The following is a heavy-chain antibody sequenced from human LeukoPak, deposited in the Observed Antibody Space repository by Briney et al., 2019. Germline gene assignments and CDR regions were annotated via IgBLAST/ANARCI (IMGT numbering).Heavy chain of an antibody. CDR2: IYYSGST. D-gene: IGHD4-17*01. Sequence: SETLSLTCTVSGGSISSYYWSWIRQPPGKGLEWIGYIYYSGSTNYNPSLKSRVTISVDTSKNQFSLKLSSVTAADTAVYYYARDLSGDYGPNWFDPWGQGTLVTVS. J-gene: IGHJ5*02. CDR1: GGSISSYY. CDR3: ARDLSGDYGPNWFDP. V-gene: IGHV4-59*01.